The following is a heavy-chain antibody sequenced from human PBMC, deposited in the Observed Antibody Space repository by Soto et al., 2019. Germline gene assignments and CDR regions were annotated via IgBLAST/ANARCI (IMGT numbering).Heavy chain of an antibody. CDR3: ARNGDGTRPGCIVGWFYP. CDR1: GGSFSGYY. CDR2: INHSGST. V-gene: IGHV4-34*01. Sequence: SETLSLTCAVYGGSFSGYYWTWIRQPPGTGLEWIGEINHSGSTNYNPSLKSRVTISVDTSKNQFSLKLTSVTAADTAMYYCARNGDGTRPGCIVGWFYPWGPGTLVTVSS. J-gene: IGHJ5*02. D-gene: IGHD3-10*01.